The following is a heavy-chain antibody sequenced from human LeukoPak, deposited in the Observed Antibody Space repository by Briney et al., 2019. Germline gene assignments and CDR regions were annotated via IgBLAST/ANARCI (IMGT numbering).Heavy chain of an antibody. CDR2: INTDGSYS. J-gene: IGHJ4*02. V-gene: IGHV3-74*01. CDR3: ARDFDGPRASDY. D-gene: IGHD4-17*01. Sequence: GGSLRLSCAASGFTFSYFWMHWFRQTPGKGLVRVSCINTDGSYSTYADSVKGRFTISRDNVRNTLYLQMNSLRAEDSAVYYCARDFDGPRASDYWGQGISVTVSS. CDR1: GFTFSYFW.